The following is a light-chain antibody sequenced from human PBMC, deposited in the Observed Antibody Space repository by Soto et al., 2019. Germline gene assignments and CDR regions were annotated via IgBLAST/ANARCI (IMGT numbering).Light chain of an antibody. CDR2: DAS. CDR3: QQYNNWPRT. Sequence: DIQMTQSPSTLSASVGDTVTITCRASQSVAGWLAWYQQKPGKAPTLLIYDASALPRGVPSRFSGSGSGTEFTLTISSLQSEDFAVYYCQQYNNWPRTCGQGTKGDIK. CDR1: QSVAGW. V-gene: IGKV1-5*01. J-gene: IGKJ1*01.